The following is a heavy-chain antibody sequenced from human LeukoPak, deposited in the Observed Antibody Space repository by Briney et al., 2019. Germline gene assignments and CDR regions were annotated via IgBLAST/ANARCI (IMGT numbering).Heavy chain of an antibody. Sequence: PGGSLRLSCAASGFSLSNYAMSWVRHAPGKGLEWASGISDSGGTTYYADSVKGRFTISRDNSKNTLYLQMNSLTAEDTAVYYCAKDRRRFWSGYLNYWGQGALVTVSS. V-gene: IGHV3-23*01. CDR2: ISDSGGTT. CDR1: GFSLSNYA. D-gene: IGHD3-3*01. CDR3: AKDRRRFWSGYLNY. J-gene: IGHJ4*02.